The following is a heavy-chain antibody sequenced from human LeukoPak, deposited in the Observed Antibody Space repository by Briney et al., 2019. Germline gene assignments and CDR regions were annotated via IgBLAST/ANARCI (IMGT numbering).Heavy chain of an antibody. CDR2: IKQDGSEK. Sequence: GGSLRLSCAASGFMFSNYYMSWVRQAPGKGLEWVAYIKQDGSEKYYVDSAKGRFTISRDNAKNSLYLQMNSLRAEDTAVYYCARESFLEWLLYKDSWFDPWGQGTLVTVSS. CDR1: GFMFSNYY. CDR3: ARESFLEWLLYKDSWFDP. V-gene: IGHV3-7*01. D-gene: IGHD3-3*01. J-gene: IGHJ5*02.